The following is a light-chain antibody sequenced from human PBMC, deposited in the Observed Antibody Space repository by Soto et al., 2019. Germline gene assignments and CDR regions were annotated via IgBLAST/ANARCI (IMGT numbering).Light chain of an antibody. CDR2: GAS. Sequence: IVLTQSPGTLSLSPWESATLSCRASQSLTSGYLAWYQQKPGQAPRLVIYGASSRPIGIADRFSGSASGTEFTLTISRLEPEDFAMYYCQQYGATPWTFGQGTKVDIK. V-gene: IGKV3-20*01. J-gene: IGKJ1*01. CDR3: QQYGATPWT. CDR1: QSLTSGY.